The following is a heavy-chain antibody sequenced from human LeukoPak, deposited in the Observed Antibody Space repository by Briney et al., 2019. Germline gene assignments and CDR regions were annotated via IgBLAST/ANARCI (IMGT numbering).Heavy chain of an antibody. J-gene: IGHJ4*02. CDR2: ISSSGSTI. Sequence: GGSLRLSCAASRFTFSDYYMSWIRQAPGEGLEWGSYISSSGSTIYYTDSVKGRLTISRDNAKNSLYLKMNSLGAEDTAVYYCARDRTWYSSGWVDYWGQGTLVTVSS. CDR1: RFTFSDYY. D-gene: IGHD6-19*01. V-gene: IGHV3-11*04. CDR3: ARDRTWYSSGWVDY.